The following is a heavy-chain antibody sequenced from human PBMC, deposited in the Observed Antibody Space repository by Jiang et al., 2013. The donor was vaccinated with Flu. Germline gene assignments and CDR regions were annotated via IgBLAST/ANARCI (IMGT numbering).Heavy chain of an antibody. CDR3: TLSMSQY. CDR2: IRSKANSYAT. Sequence: MHWVRQASGKGLEWVGRIRSKANSYATAYAASVKGRFTISRDDSKNTAYLQMNSLKTEDTAVYYCTLSMSQYWGQGTLVTVSS. D-gene: IGHD2-8*01. J-gene: IGHJ4*02. V-gene: IGHV3-73*01.